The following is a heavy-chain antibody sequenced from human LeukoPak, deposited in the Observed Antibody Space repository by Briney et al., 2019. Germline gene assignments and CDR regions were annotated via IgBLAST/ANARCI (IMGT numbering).Heavy chain of an antibody. V-gene: IGHV3-43*02. CDR2: ISGDGSHT. Sequence: GGSLRLSCAASGYPFDDYAMHWVRQAPGKGLEWVSLISGDGSHTFYADSVKGRFTISRDNSENSLHLQMNSLRIEDSALYYCAKDEDEILSGYSPIDSWGQGTLVTVSS. CDR1: GYPFDDYA. J-gene: IGHJ4*02. D-gene: IGHD3-9*01. CDR3: AKDEDEILSGYSPIDS.